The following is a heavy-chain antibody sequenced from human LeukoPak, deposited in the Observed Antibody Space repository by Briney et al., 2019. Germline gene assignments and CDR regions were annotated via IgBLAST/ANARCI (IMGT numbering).Heavy chain of an antibody. CDR3: AKYMGGTMADI. CDR2: INYRGGA. D-gene: IGHD5-12*01. CDR1: GDSISTTTYY. Sequence: PSETLSLTCSVSGDSISTTTYYWGWIRQPPGKGLDWIGDINYRGGAHYYPSLRSRVTLSVDTYKNQFSLKLSSVTAADTAVYYCAKYMGGTMADIWGQGTMVTVSS. V-gene: IGHV4-39*07. J-gene: IGHJ3*02.